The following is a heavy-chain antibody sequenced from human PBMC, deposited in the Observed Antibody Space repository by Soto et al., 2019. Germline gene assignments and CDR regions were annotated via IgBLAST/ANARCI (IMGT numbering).Heavy chain of an antibody. V-gene: IGHV2-70*04. Sequence: SGPTLVNPPQTLTLTCTSSGFSLTTSEMSVILSRQPPGKALEWLARIDWDDDKFYTTSLRTRLTISKDTYKNQVVLTMTNLDPVDTATYYCAHSLNARNYNSLPSYCFDLWGRGTLVTVSS. CDR1: GFSLTTSEMS. CDR2: IDWDDDK. D-gene: IGHD1-7*01. J-gene: IGHJ2*01. CDR3: AHSLNARNYNSLPSYCFDL.